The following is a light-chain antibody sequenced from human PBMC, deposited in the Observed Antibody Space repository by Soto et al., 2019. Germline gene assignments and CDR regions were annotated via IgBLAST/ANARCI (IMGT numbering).Light chain of an antibody. J-gene: IGLJ1*01. CDR3: SSDTSGSTYV. Sequence: QSVLTQPASVSGSPGQSITISCTGTSSDIGGSNYVSWYQQHPGEAPKLMIYEVSNRPSGVSNRFSGSKSGNTASLTISGLQAEDEADYSCSSDTSGSTYVCRTGTKVTLL. V-gene: IGLV2-14*01. CDR2: EVS. CDR1: SSDIGGSNY.